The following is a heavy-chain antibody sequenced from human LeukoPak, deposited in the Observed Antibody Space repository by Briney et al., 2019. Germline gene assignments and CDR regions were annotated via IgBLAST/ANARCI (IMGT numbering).Heavy chain of an antibody. CDR2: IYYSGST. CDR3: ARGHSSSWYPLYFDY. J-gene: IGHJ4*02. CDR1: GGSISSYY. V-gene: IGHV4-59*01. Sequence: SETLSLTCTVSGGSISSYYWSWIRQPPGKGLEWIGYIYYSGSTNYNPTLKSRVTISVDTSKNQFSLKLSSVTAADTAVYYCARGHSSSWYPLYFDYWGQGTLVTVSS. D-gene: IGHD6-13*01.